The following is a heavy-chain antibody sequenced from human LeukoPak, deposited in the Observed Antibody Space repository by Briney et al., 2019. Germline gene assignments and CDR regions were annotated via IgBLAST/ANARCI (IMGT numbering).Heavy chain of an antibody. D-gene: IGHD3-3*01. CDR1: GFTFSSYA. Sequence: PGRSLRLSCAASGFTFSSYAMHWVRQAPGKGLEWVAVISYDGSNKYYADSVKGRFTISRDNSKNTLYLQMNSLRAEDTAVYYCARDRDHYDFWSGYYPIDYWGQGTLVTVSS. CDR3: ARDRDHYDFWSGYYPIDY. J-gene: IGHJ4*02. CDR2: ISYDGSNK. V-gene: IGHV3-30-3*01.